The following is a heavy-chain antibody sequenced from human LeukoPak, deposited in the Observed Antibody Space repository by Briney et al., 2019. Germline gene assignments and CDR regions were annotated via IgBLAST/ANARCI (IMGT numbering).Heavy chain of an antibody. J-gene: IGHJ4*02. CDR1: GYTFTGYY. CDR2: INPNSGGT. CDR3: ASSSFPPPVVTAIPLDY. Sequence: EASVKVSCKASGYTFTGYYMHRVRQAPGQGLEWMGWINPNSGGTNYAQKFQGRVTMTRDTSISTAYMELSRLRSDDTAVYYCASSSFPPPVVTAIPLDYWGQGTLVTVSS. D-gene: IGHD2-21*02. V-gene: IGHV1-2*02.